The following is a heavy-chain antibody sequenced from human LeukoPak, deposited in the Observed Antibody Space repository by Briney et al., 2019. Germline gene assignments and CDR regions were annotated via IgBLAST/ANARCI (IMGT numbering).Heavy chain of an antibody. V-gene: IGHV5-51*01. D-gene: IGHD5-24*01. CDR1: GFTLPNYW. CDR3: ASSQPLVEMATRSAFDI. CDR2: INPGDSDT. J-gene: IGHJ3*02. Sequence: GESLKISCKGSGFTLPNYWIVWVRQMPGKGLEWMGIINPGDSDTRYSPSFQGLVTISADKSISTAYLQWSSLKASDTAMYYCASSQPLVEMATRSAFDIWGQGTMVTVSS.